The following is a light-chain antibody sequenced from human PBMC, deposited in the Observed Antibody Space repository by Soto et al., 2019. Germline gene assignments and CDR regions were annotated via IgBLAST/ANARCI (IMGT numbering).Light chain of an antibody. CDR2: DVN. CDR1: SSDVGGYNY. Sequence: QSALTQPASVSGSPGQSITISCTGTSSDVGGYNYVSWYQQHPGKAPKLMIFDVNNRPEGVSNRFSGSKSGNTASLTISGLQAEDEADYYCCSYTSSSTYVFGTGTKLTVL. CDR3: CSYTSSSTYV. V-gene: IGLV2-14*01. J-gene: IGLJ1*01.